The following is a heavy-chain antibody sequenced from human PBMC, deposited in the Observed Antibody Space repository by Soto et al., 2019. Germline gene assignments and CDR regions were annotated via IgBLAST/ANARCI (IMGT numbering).Heavy chain of an antibody. J-gene: IGHJ5*02. V-gene: IGHV3-23*01. CDR3: AKDLSMARGVTWFDP. CDR1: GFTFSSYA. Sequence: GGSLRLSCAASGFTFSSYAMSWVRQAPGKGLEWVSAIRGSGGRTYYADSVKGRFTNSRDNSKNTLYLQMNSLRAEDQAVYYCAKDLSMARGVTWFDPWGQGTLVTVSS. CDR2: IRGSGGRT. D-gene: IGHD3-10*01.